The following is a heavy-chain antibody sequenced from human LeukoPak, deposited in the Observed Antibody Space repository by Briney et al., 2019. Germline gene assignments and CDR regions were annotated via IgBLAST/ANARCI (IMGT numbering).Heavy chain of an antibody. CDR3: ATAPPPAPMGGRFFDV. V-gene: IGHV5-51*01. D-gene: IGHD3-16*01. J-gene: IGHJ3*01. Sequence: GESLKISCKGSGYNFNVYWIAWVRQMPGKGLEWMGIIYPDDSDVRYSPSFQGQVTISADKSISTAYLQWSGLKASDTAMYFCATAPPPAPMGGRFFDVGGGGTEVIVSS. CDR2: IYPDDSDV. CDR1: GYNFNVYW.